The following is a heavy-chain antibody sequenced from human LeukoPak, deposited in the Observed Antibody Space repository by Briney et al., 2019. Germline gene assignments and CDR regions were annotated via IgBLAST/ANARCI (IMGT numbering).Heavy chain of an antibody. D-gene: IGHD2-15*01. J-gene: IGHJ4*02. Sequence: GGSLRLSCAASGFTFSNYAMNWVRQAPGKGLEWVSAISGSGGSTSYADSVKGRFTISRDNSKNILYLQVNSLRAEDTAVYYCANGAMVVVVAPTEFDHWGQGALVTVSS. CDR2: ISGSGGST. CDR1: GFTFSNYA. V-gene: IGHV3-23*01. CDR3: ANGAMVVVVAPTEFDH.